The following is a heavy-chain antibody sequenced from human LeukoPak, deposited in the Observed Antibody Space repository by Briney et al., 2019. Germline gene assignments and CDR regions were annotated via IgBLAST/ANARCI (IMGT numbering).Heavy chain of an antibody. Sequence: SETLSLTCTVSGGSISSYYWSWIRQPPGKGLEWIGYIYYSGSTNYNPSLKSRVTISVDTSKNQFSLKLSSVTAADTAIYYCARRAAALDSWGQGTLVTVSS. CDR3: ARRAAALDS. J-gene: IGHJ4*02. CDR2: IYYSGST. D-gene: IGHD6-13*01. CDR1: GGSISSYY. V-gene: IGHV4-59*01.